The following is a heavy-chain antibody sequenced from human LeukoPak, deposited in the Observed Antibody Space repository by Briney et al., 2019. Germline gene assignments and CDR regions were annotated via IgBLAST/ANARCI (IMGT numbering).Heavy chain of an antibody. Sequence: GGSLRISCAASGFTFSSYEMNWVRQAPGKGLEWVSYISSSGSTIYYADSVKGRFTISRDNAKNSLYLQMNSLRAEDTAVYYCARCPYSSGSPIDYWGQGTLVTVSS. J-gene: IGHJ4*02. D-gene: IGHD6-19*01. CDR3: ARCPYSSGSPIDY. V-gene: IGHV3-48*03. CDR1: GFTFSSYE. CDR2: ISSSGSTI.